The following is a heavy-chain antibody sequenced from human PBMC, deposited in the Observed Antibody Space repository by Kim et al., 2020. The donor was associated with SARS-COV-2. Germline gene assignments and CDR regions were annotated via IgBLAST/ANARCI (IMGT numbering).Heavy chain of an antibody. CDR1: GFTVGGYY. J-gene: IGHJ6*02. V-gene: IGHV3-23*03. CDR2: ICRYVSST. D-gene: IGHD6-19*01. CDR3: AKDYGSGWHENYYYYGMDV. Sequence: GGSLRLSCAAFGFTVGGYYMLLVRQAPGNGRVLVALICRYVSSTEYVCSLRGRFTISRDKAKNTLYLQMNSRRAEDTAVYYCAKDYGSGWHENYYYYGMDVWGQGNTVTVSS.